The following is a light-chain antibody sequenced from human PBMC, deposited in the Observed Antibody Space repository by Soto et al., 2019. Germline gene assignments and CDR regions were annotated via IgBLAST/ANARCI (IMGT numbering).Light chain of an antibody. CDR3: MQPLHTPLT. Sequence: DIVLTQSPLFLPVSPGEPASISCRSSQSLLHSNGYNYLDWYLQKPGQSPQLLIHLASTRVSGVPDRFSGSGSGIDFTLKISRVEAEDVGVYYCMQPLHTPLTFGGGTKVEIK. J-gene: IGKJ4*01. CDR2: LAS. CDR1: QSLLHSNGYNY. V-gene: IGKV2-28*01.